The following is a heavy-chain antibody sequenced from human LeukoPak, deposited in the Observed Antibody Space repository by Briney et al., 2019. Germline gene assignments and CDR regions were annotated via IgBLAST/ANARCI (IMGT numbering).Heavy chain of an antibody. J-gene: IGHJ5*02. D-gene: IGHD5-24*01. CDR1: GGTFSSYA. V-gene: IGHV1-69*01. CDR2: IIPIFGTA. Sequence: SVKVSCKASGGTFSSYAISWVRQAPGQGLEWMGGIIPIFGTANYAQKFQGRVTITADESTSTAYMELSSLRSEDTAVYYCARRGWLQANWFDHWGQGTLVTVSS. CDR3: ARRGWLQANWFDH.